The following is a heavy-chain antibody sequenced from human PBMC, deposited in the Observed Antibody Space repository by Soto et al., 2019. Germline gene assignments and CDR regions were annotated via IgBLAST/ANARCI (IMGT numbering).Heavy chain of an antibody. CDR1: GYTFTSYG. CDR2: ISAYNGNT. D-gene: IGHD2-15*01. Sequence: QVQLVQSGAEVKKPGASVKVSCKASGYTFTSYGISWVRQAPGQGLEWMGWISAYNGNTNYAQKLQGRGTMTTDTSTSTAYMELRSLRSDDTAVYYCARELGYCSGGSCYGAEGFDYWGQGTLVTVSS. V-gene: IGHV1-18*01. J-gene: IGHJ4*02. CDR3: ARELGYCSGGSCYGAEGFDY.